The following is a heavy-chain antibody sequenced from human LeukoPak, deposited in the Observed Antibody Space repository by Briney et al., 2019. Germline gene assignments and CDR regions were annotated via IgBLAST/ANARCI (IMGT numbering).Heavy chain of an antibody. CDR2: IYYSGST. D-gene: IGHD3-3*01. CDR3: ASSTHYDFWSGVHYYGDYVFNY. J-gene: IGHJ4*02. Sequence: SETLSLTCTVSGGSISSSSYYWGWIRQPPGKGLEWIGSIYYSGSTYYNPSLKSRVTISVDTSKNQFSLKLSSVTAADTAVYYCASSTHYDFWSGVHYYGDYVFNYWGQGTLVTVSS. CDR1: GGSISSSSYY. V-gene: IGHV4-39*01.